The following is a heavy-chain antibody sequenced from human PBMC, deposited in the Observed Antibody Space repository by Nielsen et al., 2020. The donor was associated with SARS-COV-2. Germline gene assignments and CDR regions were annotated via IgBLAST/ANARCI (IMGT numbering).Heavy chain of an antibody. V-gene: IGHV3-20*01. CDR2: INWNGGST. Sequence: GESLKISCAASGFTFDDYGMSWVRQAPGKGLEWVSGINWNGGSTGYADSVKGRFTISRDNAKNSLYLQMNSLRAEDTALYHCARDPRGSYFGFDYWGQGTLVTVSP. CDR3: ARDPRGSYFGFDY. D-gene: IGHD1-26*01. J-gene: IGHJ4*02. CDR1: GFTFDDYG.